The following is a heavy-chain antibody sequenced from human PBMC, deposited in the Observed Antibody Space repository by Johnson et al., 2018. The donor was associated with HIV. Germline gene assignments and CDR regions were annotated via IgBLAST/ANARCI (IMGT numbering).Heavy chain of an antibody. CDR3: AKDRLFGFRNDAFDI. CDR1: GFTFDDYG. Sequence: VQLVESGGGVVRPGGSLRLSCAASGFTFDDYGMSWVRQAPGKGLEWVSGISWNGGNTDYADSVKGRFTISRDNSKNTLYLQMNSLRAEDTAVYYCAKDRLFGFRNDAFDIWGQGTMVTVSS. J-gene: IGHJ3*02. CDR2: ISWNGGNT. D-gene: IGHD3-16*01. V-gene: IGHV3-20*04.